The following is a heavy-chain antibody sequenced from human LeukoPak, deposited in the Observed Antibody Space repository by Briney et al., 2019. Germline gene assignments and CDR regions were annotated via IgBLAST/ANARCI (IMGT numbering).Heavy chain of an antibody. CDR2: INPNSGGT. J-gene: IGHJ5*02. CDR1: GYTFTGYY. D-gene: IGHD1-26*01. CDR3: ARGRRVGATEYNWFDP. V-gene: IGHV1-2*04. Sequence: ASVKVSCKASGYTFTGYYMHWVRQAPGQGLEWMGWINPNSGGTNYAQKFQGWVTMTRDTSISTAYMELSRLRSDDTAVYYCARGRRVGATEYNWFDPWDQGTLVTVSS.